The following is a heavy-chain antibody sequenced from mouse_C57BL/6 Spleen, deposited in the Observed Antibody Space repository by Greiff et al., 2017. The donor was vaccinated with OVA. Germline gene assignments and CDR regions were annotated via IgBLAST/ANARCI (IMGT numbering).Heavy chain of an antibody. V-gene: IGHV1-64*01. Sequence: QVQLQQPGAELVKPGASVKLSCKASGYTFTGYWMHWVKQRPGQGLEWIGMIHPNSGSTNYNEKFKSKATLTVDKSSSTAYMQLSSLTSEDSAVYYCAREGKLGRSYWGQGTTLTVSS. CDR2: IHPNSGST. J-gene: IGHJ2*01. D-gene: IGHD4-1*01. CDR1: GYTFTGYW. CDR3: AREGKLGRSY.